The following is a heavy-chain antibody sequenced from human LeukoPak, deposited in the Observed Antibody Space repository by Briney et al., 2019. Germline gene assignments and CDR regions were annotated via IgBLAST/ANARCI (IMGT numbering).Heavy chain of an antibody. V-gene: IGHV4-38-2*02. CDR1: GYSISSGYY. J-gene: IGHJ4*02. Sequence: SETLCLTCTVSGYSISSGYYWTWIRQPPGKGLEWIGSMYHSGSTYSNPSLKSRFTISVDTSKNQFSLKLSSVTAADTAVYYCARGSIFDYWGQGTLVTVSS. CDR3: ARGSIFDY. CDR2: MYHSGST. D-gene: IGHD2-2*01.